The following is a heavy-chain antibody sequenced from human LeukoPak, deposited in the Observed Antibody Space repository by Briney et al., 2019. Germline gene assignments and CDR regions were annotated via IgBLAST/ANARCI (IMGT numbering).Heavy chain of an antibody. Sequence: ASVKVPCKASGYTFTSYDINWVRQATGQGLEWMGWMNPNSGNTGYAQKFQGRVTMTRNTSISTAYMELSSLRSEDTAVYYCARVPTMVRGVMEFDYWGQGTLVTVSS. CDR2: MNPNSGNT. CDR3: ARVPTMVRGVMEFDY. V-gene: IGHV1-8*02. CDR1: GYTFTSYD. J-gene: IGHJ4*02. D-gene: IGHD3-10*01.